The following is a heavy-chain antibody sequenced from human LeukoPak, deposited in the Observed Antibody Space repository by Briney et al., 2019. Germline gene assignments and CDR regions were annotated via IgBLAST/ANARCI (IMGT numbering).Heavy chain of an antibody. V-gene: IGHV3-11*01. CDR3: ARDLEATVTPRGLDDAFDI. CDR1: GFTFSDYY. CDR2: ISSSGSII. J-gene: IGHJ3*02. D-gene: IGHD4-17*01. Sequence: PGGSLRLSCAASGFTFSDYYMSWIRQAPGKGLEWVSYISSSGSIIYYADSVKGRFTISRDNAKNSMYLQMNSLRAEDTAVYYCARDLEATVTPRGLDDAFDIWGQGTMVTVSS.